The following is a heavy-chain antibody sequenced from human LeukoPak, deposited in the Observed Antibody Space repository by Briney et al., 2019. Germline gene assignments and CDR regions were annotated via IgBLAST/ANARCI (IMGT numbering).Heavy chain of an antibody. V-gene: IGHV4-4*09. CDR3: ARQKCTSTSCLTKNAFDI. Sequence: PSETLSLTCTVSGSISGYYWSWIQPPPGKGLEWIGYIYTSGSTNYNPSLERRVTISVDTSKNQFSLDLSSVTAADTAVYYCARQKCTSTSCLTKNAFDIWGQGTMVTVSS. J-gene: IGHJ3*02. D-gene: IGHD2-2*01. CDR1: GSISGYY. CDR2: IYTSGST.